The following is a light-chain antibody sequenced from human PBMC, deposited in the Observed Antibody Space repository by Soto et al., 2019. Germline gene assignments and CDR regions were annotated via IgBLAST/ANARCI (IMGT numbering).Light chain of an antibody. J-gene: IGKJ4*01. Sequence: EIVLTQSPGTLSLSPGERVTLSCRASQSISSRSLAWYQQKPGQAPRLLIYGASNRLTGIPDRFSGSVSGIDFTLTITRLEPEELAVYDCQEYGTSQTFGGGTKVEI. CDR2: GAS. V-gene: IGKV3-20*01. CDR3: QEYGTSQT. CDR1: QSISSRS.